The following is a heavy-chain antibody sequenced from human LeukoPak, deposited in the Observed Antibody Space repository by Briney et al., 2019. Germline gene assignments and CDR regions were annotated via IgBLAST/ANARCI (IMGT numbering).Heavy chain of an antibody. CDR3: ARDGPPVLRYFDWLGAFDI. Sequence: GGSLRLSCAASGFTFSSYAMHWVRQAPGKGLEWVAVISYDGSNKYYADSVKGRFTISRDNSKNTLYLQMNSLRAEDTAVYYCARDGPPVLRYFDWLGAFDIWGQGTMVTVSS. CDR2: ISYDGSNK. J-gene: IGHJ3*02. CDR1: GFTFSSYA. D-gene: IGHD3-9*01. V-gene: IGHV3-30-3*01.